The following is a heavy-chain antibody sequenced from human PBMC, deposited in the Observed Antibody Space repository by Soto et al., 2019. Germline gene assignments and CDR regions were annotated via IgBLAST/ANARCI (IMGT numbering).Heavy chain of an antibody. CDR1: GFSFGSYA. D-gene: IGHD3-10*01. CDR3: ARWSYPDY. V-gene: IGHV3-23*01. J-gene: IGHJ4*02. Sequence: GGSLRLSCAASGFSFGSYALSWVRQAPGKGLEWVSTISGSDGKTFYADSVKGRFSISRDTSQNTLYLQMNSLRADDTAIYYCARWSYPDYWGQGTRVTVSS. CDR2: ISGSDGKT.